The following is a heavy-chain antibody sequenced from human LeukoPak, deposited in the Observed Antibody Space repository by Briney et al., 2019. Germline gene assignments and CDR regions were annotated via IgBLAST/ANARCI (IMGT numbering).Heavy chain of an antibody. V-gene: IGHV3-30*18. Sequence: GGSLRLSCAASGFSFSNYNMNWVRQAPGKGLEWVAVISYDGSNKYYADSVKGRFTISRDNSKNTLYLQMNSLRAEDTAVYYCAKEYDILTGPFDYWGQGTLVTVSS. CDR3: AKEYDILTGPFDY. D-gene: IGHD3-9*01. CDR1: GFSFSNYN. CDR2: ISYDGSNK. J-gene: IGHJ4*02.